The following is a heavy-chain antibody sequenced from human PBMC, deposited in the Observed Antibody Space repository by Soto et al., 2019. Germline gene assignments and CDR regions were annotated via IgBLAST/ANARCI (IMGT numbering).Heavy chain of an antibody. CDR2: INHSGST. D-gene: IGHD3-10*01. J-gene: IGHJ6*03. V-gene: IGHV4-34*01. Sequence: QVQLQQWGAGLLKPSETLSLTCAVYGGSFSGYYWSWIRQPPGKGLEWIGEINHSGSTNYNPSLKSRVTISVDTSKNQFSLKLSSVTAADTAVYYCARGGELWPSSYYYYYMTSGAKGPRSPSL. CDR3: ARGGELWPSSYYYYYMTS. CDR1: GGSFSGYY.